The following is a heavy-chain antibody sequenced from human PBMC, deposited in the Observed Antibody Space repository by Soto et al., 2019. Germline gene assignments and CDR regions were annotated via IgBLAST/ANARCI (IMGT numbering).Heavy chain of an antibody. J-gene: IGHJ4*02. CDR3: ARGYSAVGAY. CDR1: GGSFSGYY. V-gene: IGHV4-34*01. Sequence: SETLSLTCAVFGGSFSGYYSFWIRQPPGKGLEWIGEINHSGSTNYNPSLKSRVTISVDTSKNQFSLELSSVTAADTAVYYCARGYSAVGAYWGQGTPVTVSS. D-gene: IGHD2-21*01. CDR2: INHSGST.